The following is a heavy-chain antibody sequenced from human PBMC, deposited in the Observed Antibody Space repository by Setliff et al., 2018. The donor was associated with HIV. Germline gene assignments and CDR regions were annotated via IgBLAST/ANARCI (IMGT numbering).Heavy chain of an antibody. CDR1: VYSFTGYH. CDR2: INPNSGGT. J-gene: IGHJ4*02. CDR3: ARQLSNSLDY. D-gene: IGHD7-27*01. V-gene: IGHV1-2*02. Sequence: ASVKVSCKASVYSFTGYHMHWVRQAPGQGLEWMGWINPNSGGTNIPQRFRGRVTMTRDTSINTAYMELSRLRSDDTAVYYCARQLSNSLDYWGQGTLVTVSS.